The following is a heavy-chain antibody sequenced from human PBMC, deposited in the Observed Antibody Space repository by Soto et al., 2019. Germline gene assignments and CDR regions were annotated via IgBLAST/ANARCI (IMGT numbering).Heavy chain of an antibody. CDR1: GGSISSGGYA. CDR2: IYHSGST. CDR3: ARGQVVAAQH. V-gene: IGHV4-30-2*01. Sequence: PSETLSLTCAVSGGSISSGGYAGSWIRQPPGKGLEWIGYIYHSGSTYYNPSLKSRVTISVDRSKNQFSLKLSSVTAADTAVYYCARGQVVAAQHWGQGTLVTSPQ. D-gene: IGHD2-15*01. J-gene: IGHJ4*02.